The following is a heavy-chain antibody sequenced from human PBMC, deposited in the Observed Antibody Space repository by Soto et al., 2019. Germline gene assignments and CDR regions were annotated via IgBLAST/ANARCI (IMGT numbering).Heavy chain of an antibody. CDR1: GGSISSYY. CDR2: IYTSGST. CDR3: ARGTGDSSSWYNYFDY. J-gene: IGHJ4*02. D-gene: IGHD6-13*01. Sequence: PSETLSLTCTVSGGSISSYYWSWIRQPAGKGLEWIGRIYTSGSTNYNPSLKSRVTMSVDTSKNQFSLKLSSVTAADTAVYYCARGTGDSSSWYNYFDYWGQGTLVTVSS. V-gene: IGHV4-4*07.